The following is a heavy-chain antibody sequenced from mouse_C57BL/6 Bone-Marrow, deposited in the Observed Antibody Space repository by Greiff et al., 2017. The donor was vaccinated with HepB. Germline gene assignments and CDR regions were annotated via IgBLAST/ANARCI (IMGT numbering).Heavy chain of an antibody. CDR3: ARTGSSYVDY. CDR1: GYTFTSYW. Sequence: QVQLQQPGAELVMPGASVKLSCKASGYTFTSYWMHWVKQRPGQGLEWIGEIDPSDSYTNYNQKFKGKSTLTVDKSSSTAYMQLSSLTSEDSAVYYCARTGSSYVDYWGQGTTLTVSS. J-gene: IGHJ2*01. V-gene: IGHV1-69*01. D-gene: IGHD1-1*01. CDR2: IDPSDSYT.